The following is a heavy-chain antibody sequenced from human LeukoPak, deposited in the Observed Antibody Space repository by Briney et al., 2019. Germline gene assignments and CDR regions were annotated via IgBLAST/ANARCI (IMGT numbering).Heavy chain of an antibody. Sequence: GGSLRLSCAASGFTFSSYAMHWVRQAPGKGLERVAVISYDGSNKYYADSVKGRFTISRDNSKNTLYLQMNSLRAEDTAVYYCARESYYGSGSSGYWGQGTLVTVSS. CDR1: GFTFSSYA. CDR2: ISYDGSNK. V-gene: IGHV3-30-3*01. J-gene: IGHJ4*02. CDR3: ARESYYGSGSSGY. D-gene: IGHD3-10*01.